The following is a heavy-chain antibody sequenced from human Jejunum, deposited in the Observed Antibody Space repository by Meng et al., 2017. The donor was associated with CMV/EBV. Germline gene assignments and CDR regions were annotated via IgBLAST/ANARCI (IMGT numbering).Heavy chain of an antibody. CDR1: GFTFSDNN. D-gene: IGHD2-2*01. Sequence: VQVGELRGGLVKPGWSPIHSCARSGFTFSDNNMTWIREAPGKGLEWVSYISSRRSYTNHADAVKGRFTISRDNAKNSLYLQMDSLRVEDTAVYYCARWGPSCYADYWGQGTLVTVSS. V-gene: IGHV3-11*05. J-gene: IGHJ4*02. CDR3: ARWGPSCYADY. CDR2: ISSRRSYT.